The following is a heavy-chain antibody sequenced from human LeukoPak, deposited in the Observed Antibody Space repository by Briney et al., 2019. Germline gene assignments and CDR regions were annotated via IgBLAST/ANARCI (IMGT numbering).Heavy chain of an antibody. V-gene: IGHV4-34*01. CDR2: INHRGST. CDR1: GGSFSDYY. Sequence: SSETLSLTCAVYGGSFSDYYWSWIRQPPGKGLDWIGEINHRGSTKYNPSLKSRATISVDRSKNQFSLKLSSVTAADTAVYYCAGEPSGWGFDYWGQGILVTVSS. J-gene: IGHJ4*02. CDR3: AGEPSGWGFDY. D-gene: IGHD6-19*01.